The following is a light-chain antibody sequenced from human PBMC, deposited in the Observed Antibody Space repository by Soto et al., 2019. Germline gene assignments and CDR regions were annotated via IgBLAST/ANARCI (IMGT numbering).Light chain of an antibody. CDR2: GAS. CDR3: QQYSSSSWT. J-gene: IGKJ1*01. CDR1: QSISSSY. Sequence: IVLPQSPGTLSLSPGTRLTLPWTTSQSISSSYVAWYQQRPGQAPRLRIYGASSRAAGIPERFSGSGSWTECTLTISSLEPEDFAVYYCQQYSSSSWTFGQGTKVEIK. V-gene: IGKV3-20*01.